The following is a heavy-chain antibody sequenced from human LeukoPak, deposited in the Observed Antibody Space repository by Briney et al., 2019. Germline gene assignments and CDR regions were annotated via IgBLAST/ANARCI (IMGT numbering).Heavy chain of an antibody. Sequence: SETLSLTCTVSGGSISSYYWSWIRQSPGKGLEWIGYIYYSGSTNYNPSLKSRVTISVDTSKNQFSLHLSSVTTADTAFYYCARSGQLGYCTSNSCYVTNWFDPRGQGTLVTVSS. D-gene: IGHD2-2*01. CDR3: ARSGQLGYCTSNSCYVTNWFDP. CDR1: GGSISSYY. J-gene: IGHJ5*02. V-gene: IGHV4-59*12. CDR2: IYYSGST.